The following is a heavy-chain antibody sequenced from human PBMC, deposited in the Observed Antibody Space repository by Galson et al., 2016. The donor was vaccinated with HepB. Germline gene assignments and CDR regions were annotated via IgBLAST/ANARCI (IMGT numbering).Heavy chain of an antibody. V-gene: IGHV2-5*01. CDR1: GFSLSTTGVG. D-gene: IGHD3-16*02. CDR2: IYWNDGK. Sequence: PALVKPTQTLTLTCTFSGFSLSTTGVGVGWFRQPPGRALEWLALIYWNDGKRYSPSLESKLSISKDTANNRVVLSINNVDPMDTATYFCARRVILPAASEGCDPWGQGALVTVSS. J-gene: IGHJ5*02. CDR3: ARRVILPAASEGCDP.